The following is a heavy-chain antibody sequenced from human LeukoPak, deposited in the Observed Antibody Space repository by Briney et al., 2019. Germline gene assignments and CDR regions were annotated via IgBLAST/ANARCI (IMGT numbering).Heavy chain of an antibody. CDR3: ATGQTTPVLVDTLHF. D-gene: IGHD4-17*01. CDR1: GYTVTELS. Sequence: ASVKVSCKVSGYTVTELSIHWVRQAPGKGLEWMGGFDPDEAETVFAGKFQDRVTMAEDTSTNTAYMELTSLRSEDTAVYYCATGQTTPVLVDTLHFWGQGTLVTVSP. CDR2: FDPDEAET. J-gene: IGHJ4*02. V-gene: IGHV1-24*01.